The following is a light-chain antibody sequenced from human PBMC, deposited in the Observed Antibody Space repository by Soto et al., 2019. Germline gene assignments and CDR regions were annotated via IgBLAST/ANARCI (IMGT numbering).Light chain of an antibody. CDR1: QSVRNH. CDR3: QQYAVWPPIT. V-gene: IGKV3-15*01. Sequence: EIMMTQSPATVSVSPGERATLSCRASQSVRNHLAWYQHKPGQVPRLLIYSASTRATGIPARFSGSGSGTEFALTISSLQSEDSAGYYCQQYAVWPPITFGQGTRLEIK. CDR2: SAS. J-gene: IGKJ5*01.